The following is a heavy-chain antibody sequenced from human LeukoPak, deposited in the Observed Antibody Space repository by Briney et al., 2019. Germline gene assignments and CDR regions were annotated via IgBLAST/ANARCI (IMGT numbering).Heavy chain of an antibody. CDR3: VRQKQHCDGGSCFPPDC. CDR1: GASISSTSDY. Sequence: SETLSLTCTVSGASISSTSDYWGWIRQPPGKGLEWIGTIYYSGRAYHNPSLRSRLTVSVDTSKNQFSLKLNSVTATDTAIYYCVRQKQHCDGGSCFPPDCWGQGTLVTVSS. D-gene: IGHD2-15*01. CDR2: IYYSGRA. V-gene: IGHV4-39*01. J-gene: IGHJ4*02.